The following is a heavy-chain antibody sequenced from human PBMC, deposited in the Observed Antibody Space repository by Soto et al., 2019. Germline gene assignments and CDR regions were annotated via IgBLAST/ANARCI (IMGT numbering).Heavy chain of an antibody. CDR1: GGSFSGYY. V-gene: IGHV4-34*01. J-gene: IGHJ5*02. D-gene: IGHD2-15*01. CDR2: INHSGST. Sequence: PSETLSLTCAVYGGSFSGYYWSWIRQPPGKGLEWIGEINHSGSTNYNPSLKSRVTISVDTSKNQFSLKLSSVTAADTAVYYCARGSGNVVVVAATNNWFDPWGQGTLVTVSS. CDR3: ARGSGNVVVVAATNNWFDP.